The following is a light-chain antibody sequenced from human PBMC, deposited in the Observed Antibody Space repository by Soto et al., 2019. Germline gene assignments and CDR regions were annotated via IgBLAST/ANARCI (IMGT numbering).Light chain of an antibody. J-gene: IGKJ1*01. Sequence: DIQMTQSPSSLSASVGDRVSVTCRASQSIGSWLAWYQQKPGKAPKLLIYKASTLETGVPPRFSGSGSGTKFTLTISGLQPDDFATYYCQQYNSPWTFGQGTKVEMK. V-gene: IGKV1-5*03. CDR3: QQYNSPWT. CDR2: KAS. CDR1: QSIGSW.